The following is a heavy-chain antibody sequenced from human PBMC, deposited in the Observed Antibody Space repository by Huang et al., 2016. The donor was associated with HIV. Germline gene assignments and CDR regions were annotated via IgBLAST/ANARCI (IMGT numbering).Heavy chain of an antibody. CDR1: GYIFSNYG. Sequence: QVPLMPSGAAVKKPGASVKVSCKVSGYIFSNYGISWVRQAPGQGRGWIGWSIGYNVHTKYAQIFQARVRMTTDTATTTVYMDLRSLRSDDTAIYYCARTTGDYVSAMDYWGQGTLVTVSS. CDR3: ARTTGDYVSAMDY. J-gene: IGHJ4*02. V-gene: IGHV1-18*01. D-gene: IGHD4-17*01. CDR2: SIGYNVHT.